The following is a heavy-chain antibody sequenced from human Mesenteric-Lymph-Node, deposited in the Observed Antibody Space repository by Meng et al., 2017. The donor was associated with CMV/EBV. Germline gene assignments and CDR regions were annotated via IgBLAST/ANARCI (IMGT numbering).Heavy chain of an antibody. CDR2: IKQDGSEK. Sequence: GESLKISCAASGFTFSNYWMSWVRQAPGKGLEWVANIKQDGSEKYYVDSVKGRFTMSRDNAKDSLFLQMNNLRGDDTAVYYCVRGPTSAVDYWGQGTLVTVSS. V-gene: IGHV3-7*01. CDR3: VRGPTSAVDY. D-gene: IGHD4-23*01. J-gene: IGHJ4*02. CDR1: GFTFSNYW.